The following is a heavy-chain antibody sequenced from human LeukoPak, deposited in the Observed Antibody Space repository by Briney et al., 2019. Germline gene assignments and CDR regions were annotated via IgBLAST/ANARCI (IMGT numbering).Heavy chain of an antibody. V-gene: IGHV4-59*08. CDR2: IYYSGST. CDR3: AIVVVPAAFDY. D-gene: IGHD2-2*01. J-gene: IGHJ4*02. CDR1: GGSISSYY. Sequence: PSETLSLTCTVSGGSISSYYWSWIRQPPGKGLEWIGYIYYSGSTNYNPSLKSRVTISVDTSKNQFSLKLSSVTAADTAVYYCAIVVVPAAFDYWGQGTLVTVSS.